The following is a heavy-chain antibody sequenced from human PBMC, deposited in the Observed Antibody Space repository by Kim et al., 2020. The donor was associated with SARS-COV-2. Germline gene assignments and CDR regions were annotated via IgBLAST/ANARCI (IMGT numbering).Heavy chain of an antibody. J-gene: IGHJ4*02. V-gene: IGHV1-2*06. D-gene: IGHD5-12*01. CDR3: ARSEMATNPFFDY. CDR2: INPNSGGT. Sequence: ASVKVSCKASGYTFTGYYMHWVRQAPGQGLEWMGRINPNSGGTNYAQKFQGRVTMTRDTSISTAYMELSRLRSDDTAVYYCARSEMATNPFFDYWGQGTLVTVSS. CDR1: GYTFTGYY.